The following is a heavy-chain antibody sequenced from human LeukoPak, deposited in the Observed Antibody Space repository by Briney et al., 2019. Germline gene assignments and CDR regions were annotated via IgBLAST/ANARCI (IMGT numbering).Heavy chain of an antibody. D-gene: IGHD4-17*01. CDR3: ARERGDYRFDY. J-gene: IGHJ4*02. CDR1: GFTFSSYW. Sequence: GGSLRLSCAASGFTFSSYWMSWVRQAPGKGREWVANIKQDGSEKYYVDSVKGRFTISRDNAKNSLYLQMNSLRAEDTAVYYCARERGDYRFDYWGQGTLVTVSS. CDR2: IKQDGSEK. V-gene: IGHV3-7*01.